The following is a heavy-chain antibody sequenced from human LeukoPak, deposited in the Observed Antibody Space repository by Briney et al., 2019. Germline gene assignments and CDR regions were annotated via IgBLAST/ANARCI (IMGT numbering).Heavy chain of an antibody. D-gene: IGHD3-3*01. V-gene: IGHV4-34*01. CDR2: INHSGST. Sequence: TPSETLSLTCAVYGGSFSGYYWSWIRQPPGKGLEWIGEINHSGSTNYNPSLKSRVTISVDTSKNQFSLKLSSVTAADTAVYYCAGTYYDFWSGLKRGPYYFDYWGQGTLVTVSS. CDR3: AGTYYDFWSGLKRGPYYFDY. CDR1: GGSFSGYY. J-gene: IGHJ4*02.